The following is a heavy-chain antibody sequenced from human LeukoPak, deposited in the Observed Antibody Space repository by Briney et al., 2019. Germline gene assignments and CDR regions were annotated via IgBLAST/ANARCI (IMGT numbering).Heavy chain of an antibody. CDR1: GGSISSYY. CDR3: ARVYCSSTSCHTQAGWFDP. Sequence: SETLSLTCTVSGGSISSYYWSWIRQPPGKGLEWIGYIYYSGSTNYNPSLKSRVTISVDTSKNQFSLKLSSVTAADTAVYYCARVYCSSTSCHTQAGWFDPWGQGTLVTVSS. V-gene: IGHV4-59*01. J-gene: IGHJ5*02. D-gene: IGHD2-2*02. CDR2: IYYSGST.